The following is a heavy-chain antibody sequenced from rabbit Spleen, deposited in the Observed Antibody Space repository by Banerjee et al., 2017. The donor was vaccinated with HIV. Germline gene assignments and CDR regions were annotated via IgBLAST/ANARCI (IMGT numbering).Heavy chain of an antibody. V-gene: IGHV1S40*01. Sequence: QSLEESGGGLVKPGGTLILTCKASGFSFSSSYYMCRVRQAPGKGLEWIACIYISGGNTYYASWARGRFTISKTSSTTVTLQMTSLTAADTATYFCARHDNGYADVNLWGPGTLVTVS. CDR2: IYISGGNT. CDR1: GFSFSSSYY. J-gene: IGHJ4*01. D-gene: IGHD6-1*01. CDR3: ARHDNGYADVNL.